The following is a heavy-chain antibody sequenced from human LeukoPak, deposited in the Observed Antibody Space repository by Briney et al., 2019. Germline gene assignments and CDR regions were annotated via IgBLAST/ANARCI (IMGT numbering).Heavy chain of an antibody. CDR1: GGTFSSYA. J-gene: IGHJ3*02. D-gene: IGHD3-10*01. Sequence: SVKVSCKASGGTFSSYAISWVRQAPGQGLEWMGGIIPIFGTANYAQKFQGRVTITADESTSTAYMELSSLRSEDTAVYYCARGRGEILLWTFDIWGQGTMVTVPS. CDR3: ARGRGEILLWTFDI. CDR2: IIPIFGTA. V-gene: IGHV1-69*13.